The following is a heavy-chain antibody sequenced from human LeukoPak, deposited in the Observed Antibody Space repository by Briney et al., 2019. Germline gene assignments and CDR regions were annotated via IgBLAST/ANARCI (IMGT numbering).Heavy chain of an antibody. V-gene: IGHV3-66*01. CDR2: IYSGGTT. J-gene: IGHJ6*02. Sequence: LPGGSLRLSCAVSGFTVSTSYMSWVRQAPGKGLEWVSVIYSGGTTYYADSVKGRFTISRDTSKNTIYLQMNSLRAEDTAVYYCARERSSPAIVVVPAAMGGYYYYGMDVWGQGTTVTVSS. D-gene: IGHD2-2*01. CDR1: GFTVSTSY. CDR3: ARERSSPAIVVVPAAMGGYYYYGMDV.